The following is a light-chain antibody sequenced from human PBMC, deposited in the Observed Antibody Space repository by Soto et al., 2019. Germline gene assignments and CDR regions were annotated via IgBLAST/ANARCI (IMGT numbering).Light chain of an antibody. J-gene: IGLJ3*02. CDR3: QSYDSRNLTWV. CDR1: SGSIASNY. V-gene: IGLV6-57*01. CDR2: EDH. Sequence: NFMLTQPHSVSESPGKTVTISCTRSSGSIASNYVQWYQQRPGSSPTTVIYEDHQRPSGVPDRFSGSIDSYSNSASLTISGLRTEDEADYDCQSYDSRNLTWVFGGGTKLTVL.